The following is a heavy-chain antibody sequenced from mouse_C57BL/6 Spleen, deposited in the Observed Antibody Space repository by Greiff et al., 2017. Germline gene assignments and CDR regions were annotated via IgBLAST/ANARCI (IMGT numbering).Heavy chain of an antibody. CDR2: IYPGDGDT. CDR1: GYAFSSSW. D-gene: IGHD2-3*01. V-gene: IGHV1-82*01. CDR3: ALYDGYWTGY. J-gene: IGHJ2*01. Sequence: QVQLQQSGPELVKPGASVKISCKASGYAFSSSWMNWVKQRPGKGLEWIGRIYPGDGDTNYNGKFKGKATLTAAKSSSTAYMQLSRLTSEDSAVYFCALYDGYWTGYWGQGTTLTVSS.